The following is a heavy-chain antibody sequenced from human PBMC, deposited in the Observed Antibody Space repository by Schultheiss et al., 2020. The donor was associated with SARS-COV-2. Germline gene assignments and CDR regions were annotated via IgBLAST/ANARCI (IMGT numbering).Heavy chain of an antibody. CDR3: TRDANDYVRFWFDS. CDR2: IYSCGST. D-gene: IGHD3-16*01. CDR1: GFTFSTYA. V-gene: IGHV3-66*01. Sequence: GGSLRLSCAASGFTFSTYAMHWVRQAPGKGLEWVSVIYSCGSTYYADSVKGRFTVSRDNTKNSVYLQMTNLRPEDTAVYYCTRDANDYVRFWFDSWGQGTRVTVSS. J-gene: IGHJ5*01.